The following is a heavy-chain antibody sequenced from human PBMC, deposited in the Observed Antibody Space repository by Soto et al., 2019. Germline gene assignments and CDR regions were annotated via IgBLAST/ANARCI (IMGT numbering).Heavy chain of an antibody. D-gene: IGHD3-3*01. CDR3: ARDYYDFWSGYRNYYYGMDV. J-gene: IGHJ6*02. CDR1: GFTVSSNY. V-gene: IGHV3-53*01. CDR2: IYSGGST. Sequence: PGGSLRLSCAASGFTVSSNYMSWVRQAPGKGLEWVSVIYSGGSTYYADSVKGRFTISRDNSKNTLYLQMNSLRAEDTAVYYCARDYYDFWSGYRNYYYGMDVWGQGTTVNVSS.